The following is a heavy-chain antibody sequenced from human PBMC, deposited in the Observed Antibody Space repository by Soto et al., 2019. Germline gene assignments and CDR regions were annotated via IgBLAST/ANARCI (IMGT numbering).Heavy chain of an antibody. CDR2: INAGNGNT. J-gene: IGHJ3*01. D-gene: IGHD3-22*01. CDR3: ARVISTSDALDV. Sequence: ASVKVSCKASGYTFSSYTIHWVRQAPGQRLEWMVCINAGNGNTKYSQKFQARVTITRDTTASTTYMDLTSLRSEDTAIYYCARVISTSDALDVWGQGTLVTVS. CDR1: GYTFSSYT. V-gene: IGHV1-3*01.